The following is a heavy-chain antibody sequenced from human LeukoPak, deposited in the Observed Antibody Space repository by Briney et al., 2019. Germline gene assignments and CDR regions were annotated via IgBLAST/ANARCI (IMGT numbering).Heavy chain of an antibody. Sequence: SQTLSLTCTVSGGSISSGDYYWSWIRQPPGKGLEWIGYIYYSGSTYYNPSLKSRVTISVDTSKNQFSLKLSSVTAADAAVYYCASASIRGWFDPWGQGTLVTVSS. CDR3: ASASIRGWFDP. D-gene: IGHD2-2*01. V-gene: IGHV4-30-4*01. CDR2: IYYSGST. J-gene: IGHJ5*02. CDR1: GGSISSGDYY.